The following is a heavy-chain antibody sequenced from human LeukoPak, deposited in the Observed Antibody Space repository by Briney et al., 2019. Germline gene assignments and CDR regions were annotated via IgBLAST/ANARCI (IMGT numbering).Heavy chain of an antibody. CDR1: GYRFTSFW. CDR3: ARLVTPYYYYYMDV. J-gene: IGHJ6*03. D-gene: IGHD5-18*01. Sequence: GEPPKIPCRGLGYRFTSFWIGRGRQLPGKGLGGMGIIYPGDPDTRYSPSFQGQVTISADKSISAAYLQWSSLKASDTAMYYCARLVTPYYYYYMDVWGKGTTVTISS. CDR2: IYPGDPDT. V-gene: IGHV5-51*01.